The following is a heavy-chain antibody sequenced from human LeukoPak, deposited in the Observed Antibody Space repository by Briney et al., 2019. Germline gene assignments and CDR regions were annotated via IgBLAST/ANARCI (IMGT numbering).Heavy chain of an antibody. J-gene: IGHJ4*02. Sequence: GGSLRLSCAASGFTFSSSAMSWVRQAPGKGLEWVSAISNNGGYTYYADSVQGRFTISRDNSKSTLCLQMNSLRAEDTAVYYCAKTSGGNYWGQGTLVTVSS. CDR3: AKTSGGNY. CDR2: ISNNGGYT. V-gene: IGHV3-23*01. D-gene: IGHD2-15*01. CDR1: GFTFSSSA.